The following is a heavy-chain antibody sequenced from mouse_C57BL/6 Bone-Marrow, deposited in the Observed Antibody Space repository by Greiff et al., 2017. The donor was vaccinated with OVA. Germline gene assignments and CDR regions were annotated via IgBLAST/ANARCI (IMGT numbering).Heavy chain of an antibody. CDR2: IDPAHGNT. J-gene: IGHJ2*01. Sequence: EVKLVESVAELVRPGASVKLSCTASGFNIKNTYMHWVKQRPEQGLEWIGRIDPAHGNTKYAPKFQGQAPITADTSANTAYLQRSSLTSDDTAIYYCASTVVDEYWGQGTTLTVSS. CDR1: GFNIKNTY. V-gene: IGHV14-3*01. CDR3: ASTVVDEY. D-gene: IGHD1-1*02.